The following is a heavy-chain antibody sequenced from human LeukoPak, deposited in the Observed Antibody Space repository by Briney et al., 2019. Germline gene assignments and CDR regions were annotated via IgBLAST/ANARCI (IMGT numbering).Heavy chain of an antibody. J-gene: IGHJ4*02. Sequence: SETLSLTCTVSGGSISSYYWSWIRQPPGKGLEWIGSIYYSGSTYYNPSLKSRVTISVDTSKNQFSLKLSSVTAADTAVYYCARQGSSIAAQFDYWGQGTLVTVSS. D-gene: IGHD6-6*01. V-gene: IGHV4-59*05. CDR1: GGSISSYY. CDR3: ARQGSSIAAQFDY. CDR2: IYYSGST.